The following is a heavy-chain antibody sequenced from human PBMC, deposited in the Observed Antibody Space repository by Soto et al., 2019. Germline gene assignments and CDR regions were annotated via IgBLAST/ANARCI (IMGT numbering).Heavy chain of an antibody. CDR2: ILHDGNNK. J-gene: IGHJ4*02. CDR1: GFTFSNYI. CDR3: ARDDEGGSYCDLGY. V-gene: IGHV3-30-3*01. Sequence: QVQLVESGGGVVQPGRSLRLSCAASGFTFSNYIMHWVRQAPGTGLEWVAIILHDGNNKYYADSVKGRFTISRDNSKNTPYLQMNSLRTEDTAIYYCARDDEGGSYCDLGYWGQGTLVTVSA. D-gene: IGHD3-10*01.